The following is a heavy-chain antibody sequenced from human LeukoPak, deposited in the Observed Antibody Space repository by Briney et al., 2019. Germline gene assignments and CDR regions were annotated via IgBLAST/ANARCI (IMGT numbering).Heavy chain of an antibody. CDR2: VTGSADRT. D-gene: IGHD2-15*01. Sequence: GGSLRLSCAASGFAFSIYVMTWVRQAPGKGLEWVSTVTGSADRTYYADSVKGRFTISRDNSKNTLYLQMNSLRAEDTAVYYCAKYCSGGSCYSGLDYWGQGTLVTVSS. CDR3: AKYCSGGSCYSGLDY. V-gene: IGHV3-23*01. CDR1: GFAFSIYV. J-gene: IGHJ4*02.